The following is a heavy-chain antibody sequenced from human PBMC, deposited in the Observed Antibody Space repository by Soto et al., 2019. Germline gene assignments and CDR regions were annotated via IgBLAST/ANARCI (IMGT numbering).Heavy chain of an antibody. Sequence: QVQLVQSGAEVKKPGSSVKVSCKASGGTFNSYAISWVRQAPGQGLDWMGGIITILGTPQYAQRFQVRVTITSDKSTDTVYLEVKSDDTAVYYCARNEYTDLNFYAMDVWGQGTPVTVSS. CDR2: IITILGTP. CDR3: ARNEYTDLNFYAMDV. CDR1: GGTFNSYA. V-gene: IGHV1-69*06. D-gene: IGHD1-1*01. J-gene: IGHJ6*02.